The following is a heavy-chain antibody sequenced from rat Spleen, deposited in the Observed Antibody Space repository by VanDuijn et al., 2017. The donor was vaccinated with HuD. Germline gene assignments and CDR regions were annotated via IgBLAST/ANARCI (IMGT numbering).Heavy chain of an antibody. Sequence: QVLLTESGPGLVQPSQTLSLTCTVSGFSLTSYNVHWVRQPPGKGLEWIAAISSGGDTYYSSALKSRLRISRDTSKNQVFLKMNSLQTEDTAIYFCGRDEYRNNWGFAYWGQGTLVTVSS. D-gene: IGHD1-5*01. J-gene: IGHJ3*01. V-gene: IGHV2-6*01. CDR1: GFSLTSYN. CDR2: ISSGGDT. CDR3: GRDEYRNNWGFAY.